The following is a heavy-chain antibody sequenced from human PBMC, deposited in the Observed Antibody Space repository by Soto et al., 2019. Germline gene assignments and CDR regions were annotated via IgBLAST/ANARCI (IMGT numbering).Heavy chain of an antibody. CDR3: ETDGSGSSH. CDR2: ISYDGSNK. V-gene: IGHV3-30*03. Sequence: SPGLSCAASGVSCGSYGLQGVRQAPGKGREWVAVISYDGSNKYCAYSVKGRFTSSRDNSKNKLYLQMNSRRAEDTAVYYCETDGSGSSHWVQ. D-gene: IGHD3-10*01. J-gene: IGHJ1*01. CDR1: GVSCGSYG.